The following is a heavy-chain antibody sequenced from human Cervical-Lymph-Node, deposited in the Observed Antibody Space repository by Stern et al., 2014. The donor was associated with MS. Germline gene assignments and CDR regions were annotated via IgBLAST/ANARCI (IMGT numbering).Heavy chain of an antibody. Sequence: VQLVQSGGGLVQPGGSLRLSCTASGFNFEAYAMHWGRQGTGQGLEWVSSITWNSGTVGYADSVKGRFTVSRNNTKKSLYLQMNSLRPEDTALYYCAKVVDGYTYVPEFDQWGQGTLVAVSP. CDR3: AKVVDGYTYVPEFDQ. CDR1: GFNFEAYA. CDR2: ITWNSGTV. D-gene: IGHD5-24*01. V-gene: IGHV3-9*01. J-gene: IGHJ4*02.